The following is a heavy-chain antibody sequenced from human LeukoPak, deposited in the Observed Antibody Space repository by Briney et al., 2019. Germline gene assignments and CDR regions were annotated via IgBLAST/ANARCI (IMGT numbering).Heavy chain of an antibody. CDR1: GFTFSSYC. D-gene: IGHD1-26*01. Sequence: GGSLRLSCAASGFTFSSYCMTWVRQAPGRGLEWVANIKQDGSEKYYVDSVKGRFTISRDNAKNSLFLQMNSPNAEDTAVYYCAGGLNRRARFDYWGQGTLVTVSS. J-gene: IGHJ4*02. CDR2: IKQDGSEK. V-gene: IGHV3-7*01. CDR3: AGGLNRRARFDY.